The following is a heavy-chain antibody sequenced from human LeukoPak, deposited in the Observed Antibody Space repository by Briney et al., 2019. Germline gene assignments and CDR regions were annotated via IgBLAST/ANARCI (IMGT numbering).Heavy chain of an antibody. V-gene: IGHV4-4*07. CDR3: ARTQGRGYSSSWYSDAFDI. CDR1: GGSISSYY. Sequence: SETLSLTCTVSGGSISSYYWSWIRQPAGKGLEWIGRIYTSGSTNYNPSLKSRVTMSVDTSKNQFSLKLSSVTAADTAVYYCARTQGRGYSSSWYSDAFDIWGQGTMVTVSS. CDR2: IYTSGST. J-gene: IGHJ3*02. D-gene: IGHD6-13*01.